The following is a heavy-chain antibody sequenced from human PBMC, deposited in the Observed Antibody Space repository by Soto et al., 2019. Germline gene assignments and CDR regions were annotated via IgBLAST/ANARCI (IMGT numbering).Heavy chain of an antibody. CDR1: GGTFSSYA. V-gene: IGHV1-69*13. CDR3: ARAIRVVEWLSSGVNAFYI. Sequence: SVKVSCKASGGTFSSYAISWVRQAPGQGLEWMGGIIPIFGTANYAQKFQGRVTITADESTSTAYMELSSLRSEDTAVYYCARAIRVVEWLSSGVNAFYIWGQGTMVTVAS. D-gene: IGHD3-3*01. CDR2: IIPIFGTA. J-gene: IGHJ3*02.